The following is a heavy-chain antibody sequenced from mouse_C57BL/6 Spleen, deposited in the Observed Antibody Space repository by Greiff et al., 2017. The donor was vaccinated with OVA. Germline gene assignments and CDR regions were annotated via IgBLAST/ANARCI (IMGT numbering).Heavy chain of an antibody. V-gene: IGHV5-2*01. CDR2: INSDGGST. CDR3: ARHGNGNYKYYAMDY. CDR1: EYEFPSHD. Sequence: VQLKESGGGLVQPGESLKLSCESNEYEFPSHDMSWVRKTPEKRLELVAVINSDGGSTYYPDTMETRFIISRDNTKKTLYLQMSSLRSEDTALYDSARHGNGNYKYYAMDYWGQGTSVTVSS. D-gene: IGHD2-1*01. J-gene: IGHJ4*01.